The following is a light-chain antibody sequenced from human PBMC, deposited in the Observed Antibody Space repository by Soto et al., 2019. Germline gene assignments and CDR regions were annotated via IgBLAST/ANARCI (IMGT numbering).Light chain of an antibody. CDR2: LGS. V-gene: IGKV2-28*01. CDR3: MQPRQAWT. Sequence: DIVMTQSPLSLPVTPGEPASISCRSSQSLLHSNGYNYLDWYLQKPGQSPQLLIYLGSNRASGVPDRFSGRGAGTDFTLKSSRVEAEDVGVYYCMQPRQAWTFGQGTKVEIK. J-gene: IGKJ1*01. CDR1: QSLLHSNGYNY.